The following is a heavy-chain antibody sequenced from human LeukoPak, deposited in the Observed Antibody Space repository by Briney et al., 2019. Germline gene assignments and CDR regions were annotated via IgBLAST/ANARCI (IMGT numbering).Heavy chain of an antibody. CDR2: MNPNSGNT. D-gene: IGHD6-13*01. Sequence: ASVKVSCKASGYTFTSYDINWVRQATGQGLEWMGWMNPNSGNTGYAQKFQGRVTMTRNTSISTAYMELSSLRSEDTAVYYCARSPLGSSSWYGGGYFYYYYYMDVWGKGTTVTVSS. J-gene: IGHJ6*03. CDR3: ARSPLGSSSWYGGGYFYYYYYMDV. CDR1: GYTFTSYD. V-gene: IGHV1-8*01.